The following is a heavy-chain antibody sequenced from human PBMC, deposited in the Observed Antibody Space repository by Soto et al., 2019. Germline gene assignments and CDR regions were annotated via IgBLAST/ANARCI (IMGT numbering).Heavy chain of an antibody. CDR1: GYSISNGYY. J-gene: IGHJ4*02. V-gene: IGHV4-38-2*02. D-gene: IGHD3-16*01. CDR3: VRDRHSYVSAVAK. Sequence: SETLSLTCTVSGYSISNGYYWGWIRQSPEKGLEWIGTIYHSGTTYYNPSLKSRVIMSIDTSKNQFSLNLKSVTAADTAVYYCVRDRHSYVSAVAKWGQGTLVTVS. CDR2: IYHSGTT.